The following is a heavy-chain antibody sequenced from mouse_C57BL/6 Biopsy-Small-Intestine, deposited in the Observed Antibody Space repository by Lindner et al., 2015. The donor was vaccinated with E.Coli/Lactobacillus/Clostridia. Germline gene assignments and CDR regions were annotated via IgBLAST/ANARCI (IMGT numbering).Heavy chain of an antibody. CDR2: IFPGSDNA. CDR1: GYTFSSYG. D-gene: IGHD1-3*01. J-gene: IGHJ3*01. V-gene: IGHV1-81*01. CDR3: ARGEDNSFAY. Sequence: VQLQESGAELARPGASVKLSCQASGYTFSSYGISWVKQRTGQGLEWIGKIFPGSDNAYFNENFKDKATLTADKSSSTAYMEIRSLTSEDSAVYFCARGEDNSFAYWGQGTLVTVSA.